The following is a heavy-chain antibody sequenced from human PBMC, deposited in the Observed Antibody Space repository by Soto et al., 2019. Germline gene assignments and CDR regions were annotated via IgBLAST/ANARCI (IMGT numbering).Heavy chain of an antibody. Sequence: SETLSLTCTVSGGSISSYYWSWIRPPPGKGLEWIGYIYYSGSTTYNPSLKSRVTISVDTSKNQSSLKLSAVTAADTAVYYCSRSDGRDGSNYYYYGMDVWGQGTTVTVSS. D-gene: IGHD1-26*01. CDR3: SRSDGRDGSNYYYYGMDV. CDR1: GGSISSYY. CDR2: IYYSGST. V-gene: IGHV4-59*01. J-gene: IGHJ6*02.